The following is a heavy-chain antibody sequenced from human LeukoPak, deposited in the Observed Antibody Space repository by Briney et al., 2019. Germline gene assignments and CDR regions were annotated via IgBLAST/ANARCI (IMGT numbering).Heavy chain of an antibody. D-gene: IGHD1-26*01. CDR1: GGSISSSSYY. Sequence: SETLSLTCTVSGGSISSSSYYWGWIRQPPGKGLEWIGSIYYSGSTYYNPSLKSRVTISVDTSKNQFSLKLSSVTAADTAVYYCARGQKTPGIVGATGANYWGQGTLVTVSS. CDR3: ARGQKTPGIVGATGANY. J-gene: IGHJ4*02. V-gene: IGHV4-39*07. CDR2: IYYSGST.